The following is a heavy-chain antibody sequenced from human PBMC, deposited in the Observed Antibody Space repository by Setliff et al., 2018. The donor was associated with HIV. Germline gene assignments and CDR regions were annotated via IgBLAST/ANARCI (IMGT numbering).Heavy chain of an antibody. CDR3: AKDRRYYYGSGSYAAET. CDR1: GFTFSSYA. D-gene: IGHD3-10*01. CDR2: ISGSGIGS. J-gene: IGHJ5*02. Sequence: GESLKISCAASGFTFSSYAMSWVRQAPGKGLEWVSAISGSGIGSYYPDSVKGRFTISRDNSKNTLFLQMNSLRAEDTAVYYCAKDRRYYYGSGSYAAETWGQGTLVTVSS. V-gene: IGHV3-23*01.